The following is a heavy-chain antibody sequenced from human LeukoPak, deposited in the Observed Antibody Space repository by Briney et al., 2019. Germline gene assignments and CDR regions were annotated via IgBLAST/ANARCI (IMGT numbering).Heavy chain of an antibody. CDR2: INSDGSIT. Sequence: GGSLGLSCAASGFTFTTYWMHWVRQAPGKGLVWVPHINSDGSITSYADSVKGRFTISKDNAKNTVYLQMNSLRAEDTAVYYCVSFYETYWGRGTLVTVSS. CDR1: GFTFTTYW. J-gene: IGHJ4*02. D-gene: IGHD2/OR15-2a*01. V-gene: IGHV3-74*01. CDR3: VSFYETY.